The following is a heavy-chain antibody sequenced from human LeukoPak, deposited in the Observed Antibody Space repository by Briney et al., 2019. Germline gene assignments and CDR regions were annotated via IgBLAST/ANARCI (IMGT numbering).Heavy chain of an antibody. D-gene: IGHD6-6*01. CDR3: AKEYTPSSPLGELDS. J-gene: IGHJ4*02. CDR2: IRHDEDNS. Sequence: PGGSLRLSCAVSGFNLNSYAMHWVRQAPGKGLEWVAVIRHDEDNSFYADSVQGRFTISRDTSKKLLYLQMNSLRVEDTAVYYCAKEYTPSSPLGELDSWGQGTLVTVSS. CDR1: GFNLNSYA. V-gene: IGHV3-30*02.